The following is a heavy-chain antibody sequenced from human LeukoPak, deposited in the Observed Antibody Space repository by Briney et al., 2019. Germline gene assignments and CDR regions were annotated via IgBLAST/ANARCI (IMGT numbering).Heavy chain of an antibody. D-gene: IGHD6-19*01. Sequence: GGSLRLSCAASRFALSNYWMSWVRQAPGKGLEWVANIKQDGSETYYVDSVKGRFTISRDNAKNSLSLQMNSLRAEDTAVYYCARQRGSGCLDYWGQGTLVTVSS. V-gene: IGHV3-7*01. CDR2: IKQDGSET. CDR3: ARQRGSGCLDY. CDR1: RFALSNYW. J-gene: IGHJ4*02.